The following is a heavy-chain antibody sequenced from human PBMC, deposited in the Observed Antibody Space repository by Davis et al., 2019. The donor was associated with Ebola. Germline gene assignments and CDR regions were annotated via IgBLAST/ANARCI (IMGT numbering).Heavy chain of an antibody. CDR3: ARFLEWKADY. D-gene: IGHD3-3*01. CDR1: GYSFTRYW. CDR2: IYPGDSDT. V-gene: IGHV5-51*01. J-gene: IGHJ4*02. Sequence: GESLTISCKRSGYSFTRYWIGCVRQMPVKGLEWMGTIYPGDSDTRYSPSFQGQVTISADKSITTAYLQCSSLKASDTAMYYCARFLEWKADYWGQGTLVTVSS.